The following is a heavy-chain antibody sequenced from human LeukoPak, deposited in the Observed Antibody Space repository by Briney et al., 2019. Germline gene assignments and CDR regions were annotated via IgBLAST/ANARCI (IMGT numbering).Heavy chain of an antibody. CDR2: IYYSGRT. Sequence: PSETLSLTCTVSGGSISSYYWSWIRQPPGKGLEWIGYIYYSGRTNYNPSLKSRVTISVDTSKNQFSLKLSSVTAADPAVYYCARVGDFAEYFQHWGQGTLVTVPS. D-gene: IGHD1-26*01. V-gene: IGHV4-59*01. CDR1: GGSISSYY. CDR3: ARVGDFAEYFQH. J-gene: IGHJ1*01.